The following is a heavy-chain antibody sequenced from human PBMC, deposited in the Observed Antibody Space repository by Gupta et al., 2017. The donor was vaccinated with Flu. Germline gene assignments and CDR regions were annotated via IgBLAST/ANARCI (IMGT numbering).Heavy chain of an antibody. CDR3: AKDETEYDILTGYYFDY. D-gene: IGHD3-9*01. CDR1: GFTFSSYA. J-gene: IGHJ4*02. Sequence: EVQLLESGGGLVQPGGSLRLSCAASGFTFSSYAMSWVRQAPGKGLEWVSAISGSGGSTYYADSVKGRFTISRDNSKNTLYLQMNSLRAEDTAVYYCAKDETEYDILTGYYFDYWGQGTLVTVSS. CDR2: ISGSGGST. V-gene: IGHV3-23*01.